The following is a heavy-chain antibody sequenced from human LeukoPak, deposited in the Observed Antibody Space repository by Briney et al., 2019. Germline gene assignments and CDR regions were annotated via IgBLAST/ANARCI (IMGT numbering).Heavy chain of an antibody. D-gene: IGHD3-10*01. J-gene: IGHJ4*02. CDR3: ARVLEVGPYYGSGSYSY. CDR2: ISYDGSNK. CDR1: GFTFSSYA. V-gene: IGHV3-30-3*01. Sequence: GGSLRLSCAASGFTFSSYAMHWVRQAPGKGLEWVAVISYDGSNKYYADSVKGRFTISRDNSKNTLYLQMNSLRAEDTAVYYCARVLEVGPYYGSGSYSYWGQGTLVTVSS.